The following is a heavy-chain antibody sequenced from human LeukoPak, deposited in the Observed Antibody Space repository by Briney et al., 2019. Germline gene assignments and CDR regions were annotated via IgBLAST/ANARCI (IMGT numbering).Heavy chain of an antibody. J-gene: IGHJ4*02. Sequence: PSETLSLTCTVSGGSISSYYWSWIRQPPGKGLEWIGYIYYSGSTNYNPSLKSRVTISVDTSKNQFSLKLSSVTAADTAVYYCARGRRRNFWSGYHFDYWGQGTLVTVSS. V-gene: IGHV4-59*01. CDR3: ARGRRRNFWSGYHFDY. D-gene: IGHD3-3*01. CDR1: GGSISSYY. CDR2: IYYSGST.